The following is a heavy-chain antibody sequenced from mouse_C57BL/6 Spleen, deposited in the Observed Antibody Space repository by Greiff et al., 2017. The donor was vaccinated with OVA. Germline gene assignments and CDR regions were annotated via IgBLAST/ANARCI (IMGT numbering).Heavy chain of an antibody. CDR1: GYAFSSSW. V-gene: IGHV1-82*01. D-gene: IGHD1-1*01. Sequence: QVQLQQSGPELVKPGASVKISCKASGYAFSSSWMNWVKQRPGKGLEWIGRIYPGDGDTNYNGKFKGKATLTADKSSSTAYMQLSSLTSEDSAVYFCAGVYYGSSCFDYWGQGTTLTVSS. CDR2: IYPGDGDT. J-gene: IGHJ2*01. CDR3: AGVYYGSSCFDY.